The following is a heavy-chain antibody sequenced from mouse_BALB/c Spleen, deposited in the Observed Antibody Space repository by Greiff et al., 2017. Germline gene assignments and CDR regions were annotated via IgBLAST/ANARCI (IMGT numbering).Heavy chain of an antibody. CDR3: AREGTTGYAMDY. J-gene: IGHJ4*01. CDR1: GFTFSSFG. D-gene: IGHD1-1*01. V-gene: IGHV5-17*02. CDR2: ISSGSSTI. Sequence: DVHLVESGGGLVQPGGSRKLSCAASGFTFSSFGMHWVRQAPEKGLEWVAYISSGSSTIYYADTVKGRFTISRDNPKNTLFLQMTSLRSEDTAMYYCAREGTTGYAMDYWGQGTSVTVSS.